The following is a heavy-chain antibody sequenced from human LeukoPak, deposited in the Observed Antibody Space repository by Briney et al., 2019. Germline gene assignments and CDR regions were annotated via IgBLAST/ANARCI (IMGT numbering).Heavy chain of an antibody. D-gene: IGHD6-19*01. CDR2: ITTKASNYAT. V-gene: IGHV3-73*01. Sequence: GSLRLSCEASGFTFSGSDIHWVRQASGKGLEWVGRITTKASNYATAYGASVKGRFTISRDDSENTAYLQMNSLKTEDTAVYYCTTYRSGHYWGQGTLVTVSS. CDR3: TTYRSGHY. CDR1: GFTFSGSD. J-gene: IGHJ4*02.